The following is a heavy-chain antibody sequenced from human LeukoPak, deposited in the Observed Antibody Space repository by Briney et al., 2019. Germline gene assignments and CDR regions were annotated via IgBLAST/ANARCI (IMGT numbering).Heavy chain of an antibody. CDR2: IYYSGST. D-gene: IGHD3-16*02. CDR1: GVSISTYY. CDR3: ARHPYDYVWGSYPKGFDY. V-gene: IGHV4-39*01. Sequence: SETLSLTCTVSGVSISTYYWGWIRQPPGKGLEWIGSIYYSGSTYYNPSLKSRVTISVDTSKNQFSLKLSSVTAADTAVYYCARHPYDYVWGSYPKGFDYWGQGTLVTVSS. J-gene: IGHJ4*02.